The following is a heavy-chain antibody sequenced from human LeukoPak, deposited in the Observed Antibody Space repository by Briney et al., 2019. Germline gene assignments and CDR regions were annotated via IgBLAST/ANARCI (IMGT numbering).Heavy chain of an antibody. CDR2: ISSSSSYI. Sequence: PGGYLRRSGAASGFTFSSYSMNWVRQAPGQGRVGVSSISSSSSYIYYADSGRGRFTISRDNAKDSLYLQMNSLRAEDTAVYYCARDAVEMATIFAFYYWRQGTLVTVSS. J-gene: IGHJ4*02. CDR1: GFTFSSYS. CDR3: ARDAVEMATIFAFYY. V-gene: IGHV3-21*01. D-gene: IGHD5-24*01.